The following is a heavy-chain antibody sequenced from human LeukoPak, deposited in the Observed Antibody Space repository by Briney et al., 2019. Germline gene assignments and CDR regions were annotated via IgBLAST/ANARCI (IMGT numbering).Heavy chain of an antibody. J-gene: IGHJ5*02. CDR2: IYYSGST. CDR1: GASISSNNYH. Sequence: PSETLSLTCTVSGASISSNNYHWGWVRQPPGKGLEWIGTIYYSGSTYSNPSLKSRLTISVDTSKNQFSLKLTSVTAADTAVYYCARHDYYGSLNWFDPWGQGTLITVPS. CDR3: ARHDYYGSLNWFDP. D-gene: IGHD3-10*01. V-gene: IGHV4-39*01.